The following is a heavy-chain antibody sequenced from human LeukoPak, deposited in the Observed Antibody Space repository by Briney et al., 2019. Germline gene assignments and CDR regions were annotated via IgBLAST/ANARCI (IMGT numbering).Heavy chain of an antibody. CDR1: GGSFSGYY. Sequence: SETLSLICAVYGGSFSGYYWSWIREPPGKGLEWIGDINHRGSTNYNTSLKSRVTISVDTSNHQFSLKLSSVTAADTAVYYCARGIITGTPRYYYYMDVWGKGTTVTVSS. V-gene: IGHV4-34*01. D-gene: IGHD1-20*01. J-gene: IGHJ6*03. CDR3: ARGIITGTPRYYYYMDV. CDR2: INHRGST.